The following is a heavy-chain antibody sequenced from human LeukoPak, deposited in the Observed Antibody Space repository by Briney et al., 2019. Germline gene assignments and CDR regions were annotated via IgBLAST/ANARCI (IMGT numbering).Heavy chain of an antibody. V-gene: IGHV4-59*01. CDR2: IYYSGST. J-gene: IGHJ3*02. Sequence: SETLSLTCTVSGGSISSYYWSWIRQPPGKGLEWIGYIYYSGSTNYIPSLKSRVTISVDTSKNQFSLKLSSVTAADTAVYYCARMVGIGAFDIWGQGTMVTVSS. D-gene: IGHD2-21*01. CDR3: ARMVGIGAFDI. CDR1: GGSISSYY.